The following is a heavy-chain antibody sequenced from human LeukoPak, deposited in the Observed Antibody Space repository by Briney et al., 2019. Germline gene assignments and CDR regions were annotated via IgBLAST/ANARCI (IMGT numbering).Heavy chain of an antibody. CDR2: IDHTGIT. D-gene: IGHD3-10*01. J-gene: IGHJ5*02. Sequence: SETLSLTCTVSDDSITIYYWSWIRQPPGKGLEWIGYIDHTGITNYNPSLNSRVTISRDTSKNHFSLKLSSVTAADTAVYYCARVTRITMVRGVIITKGSWFDPWGQGTLVTVSS. CDR3: ARVTRITMVRGVIITKGSWFDP. V-gene: IGHV4-59*01. CDR1: DDSITIYY.